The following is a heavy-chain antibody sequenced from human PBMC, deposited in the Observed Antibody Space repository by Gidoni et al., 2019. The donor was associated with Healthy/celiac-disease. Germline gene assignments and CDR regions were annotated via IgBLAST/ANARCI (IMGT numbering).Heavy chain of an antibody. CDR2: ISYDGSNK. CDR1: GFTFSSYG. V-gene: IGHV3-30*18. Sequence: QVQLVESGGGVVQPGRSLRLSCAASGFTFSSYGMHWVRQAPGKGLEWVAVISYDGSNKYYADSVKGRFTISRDNSKNTLYLQMNSLRAEDTAVYYCAKDRGRKYCTGGVCPTTDWGQGTLVTVSS. CDR3: AKDRGRKYCTGGVCPTTD. D-gene: IGHD2-8*02. J-gene: IGHJ4*02.